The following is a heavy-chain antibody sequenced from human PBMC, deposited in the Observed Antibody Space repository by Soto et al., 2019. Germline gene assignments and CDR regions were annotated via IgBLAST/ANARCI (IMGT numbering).Heavy chain of an antibody. V-gene: IGHV2-5*02. D-gene: IGHD3-16*01. CDR2: FFWGDDK. J-gene: IGHJ3*01. CDR1: GFSLTTSGRG. CDR3: APTLAMMDAFDV. Sequence: QITLKESGPTLVKPTQTLTLTGTLSGFSLTTSGRGVGWIRQPPGKALEWLALFFWGDDKRYSPSLKTRLTISKDTATNQVVLTMTNMCPVDTATYYFAPTLAMMDAFDVWGQGTVVTVSS.